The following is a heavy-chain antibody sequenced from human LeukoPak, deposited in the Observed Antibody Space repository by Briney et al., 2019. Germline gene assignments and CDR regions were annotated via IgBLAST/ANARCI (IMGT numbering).Heavy chain of an antibody. CDR2: IWYDGSNK. J-gene: IGHJ4*02. D-gene: IGHD3-10*01. V-gene: IGHV3-33*01. Sequence: GGSLRLSCAASGFTFSSYGMHWVRQAPGKGLEWVAVIWYDGSNKYYADSVKGRFTISRDNSKNTLYLQMNSLRAEDTAVYYCARAATGFEFDYWGQGTPVTVSS. CDR1: GFTFSSYG. CDR3: ARAATGFEFDY.